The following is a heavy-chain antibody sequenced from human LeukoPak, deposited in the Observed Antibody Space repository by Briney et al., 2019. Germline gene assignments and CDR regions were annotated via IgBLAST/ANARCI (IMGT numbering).Heavy chain of an antibody. CDR1: GFTFSSYS. J-gene: IGHJ4*02. CDR3: ARSPGYGDYVYVLDY. V-gene: IGHV3-21*01. CDR2: ISSSSSYI. Sequence: PGGSLRLSCAASGFTFSSYSMNWVRQAPGKGLEWVSSISSSSSYIYYADSVKGRFTISRDNAKNSLYLQMNSLRAEDTAVYYCARSPGYGDYVYVLDYWGQGTLVTVSS. D-gene: IGHD4-17*01.